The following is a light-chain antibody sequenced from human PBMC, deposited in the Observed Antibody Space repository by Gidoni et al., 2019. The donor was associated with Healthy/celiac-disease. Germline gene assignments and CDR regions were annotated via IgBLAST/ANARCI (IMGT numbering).Light chain of an antibody. CDR3: QQYGSSPRT. CDR1: QSVSSSY. J-gene: IGKJ4*01. CDR2: GAS. Sequence: IVLTQSPGTLSLSPGERATLSCRASQSVSSSYLAWYQQKPGQAPRLPIYGASSRATGIPDRFSGSGSGTDFTLTISRLESEDFAVYYCQQYGSSPRTFGGGTKVEIK. V-gene: IGKV3-20*01.